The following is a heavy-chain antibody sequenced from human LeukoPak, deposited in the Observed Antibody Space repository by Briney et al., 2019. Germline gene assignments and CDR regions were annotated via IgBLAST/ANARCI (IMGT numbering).Heavy chain of an antibody. Sequence: GGSLRLSCAASGFTFSNAWMSWVRQAPGKGLEWVGRIKSKTDGGTTDYAAPVKGRFTISRDDSKNTLYLQMNSLKTEDTAVYYCTTPLSYYDILTGSGYYMDVWGKGTTVTVSS. CDR2: IKSKTDGGTT. J-gene: IGHJ6*03. V-gene: IGHV3-15*01. D-gene: IGHD3-9*01. CDR1: GFTFSNAW. CDR3: TTPLSYYDILTGSGYYMDV.